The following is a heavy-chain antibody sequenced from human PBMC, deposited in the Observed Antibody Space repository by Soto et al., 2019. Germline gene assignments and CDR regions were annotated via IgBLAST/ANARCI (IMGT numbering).Heavy chain of an antibody. CDR3: ARSRTAVGYSSGWYGDYYGMDV. V-gene: IGHV1-69*13. J-gene: IGHJ6*02. D-gene: IGHD6-19*01. CDR2: IIPIFGTA. CDR1: GGTFSSYA. Sequence: SVKVSCKASGGTFSSYAISWVRQAPGQGLEWMGGIIPIFGTANYAQKFQGRVAITADESTSTAYMELSSLRSEDTAVYYCARSRTAVGYSSGWYGDYYGMDVWGQGTTVTVSS.